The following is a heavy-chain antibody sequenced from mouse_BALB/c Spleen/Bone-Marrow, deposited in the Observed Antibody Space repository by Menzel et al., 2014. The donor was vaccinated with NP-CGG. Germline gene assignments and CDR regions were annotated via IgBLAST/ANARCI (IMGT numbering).Heavy chain of an antibody. CDR2: IDPANGDT. Sequence: VQLQQSGAELVKPGASVKLSCTASGFNIKDTYMHWVKQRPEQGLEWIGRIDPANGDTKYDPKFQGKATITADTSSNTAFLQLSSLTSEDTPVYYCASYRYGWCFVVWGAGTTVTVSS. D-gene: IGHD2-14*01. CDR1: GFNIKDTY. V-gene: IGHV14-3*02. CDR3: ASYRYGWCFVV. J-gene: IGHJ1*01.